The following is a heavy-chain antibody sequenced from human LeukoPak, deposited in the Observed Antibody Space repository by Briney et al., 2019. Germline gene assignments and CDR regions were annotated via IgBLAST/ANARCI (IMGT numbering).Heavy chain of an antibody. D-gene: IGHD3-16*02. CDR1: GFTFSSYS. V-gene: IGHV3-48*01. CDR3: ARPGYDYVWGSYRRPEGLYAFDI. Sequence: PGGSLRLSCAASGFTFSSYSMNWVRQAPGKGLEWVSYISSSSSTIYYADSVKGRFTISRDNAKNSLYLQMNSLRAEDTAVYYCARPGYDYVWGSYRRPEGLYAFDIWGQGTMVTVSS. CDR2: ISSSSSTI. J-gene: IGHJ3*02.